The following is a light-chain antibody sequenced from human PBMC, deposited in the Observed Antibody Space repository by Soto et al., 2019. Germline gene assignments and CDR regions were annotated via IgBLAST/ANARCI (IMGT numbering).Light chain of an antibody. CDR3: QTWGTGTWV. CDR2: LNSDGSH. Sequence: QSVLTQSPSASASLGASVKLTCTLSSGHSSYAIAWHQQQPEKGPRYLMKLNSDGSHSKGDGIPDRFSGSSSGAERYLTITNLQSEDEADYYCQTWGTGTWVFGGGTKLTVL. CDR1: SGHSSYA. J-gene: IGLJ3*02. V-gene: IGLV4-69*01.